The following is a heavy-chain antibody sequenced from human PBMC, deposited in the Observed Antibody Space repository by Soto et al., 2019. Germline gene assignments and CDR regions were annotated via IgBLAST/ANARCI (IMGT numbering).Heavy chain of an antibody. D-gene: IGHD6-6*01. CDR2: IYYSGST. J-gene: IGHJ5*02. CDR3: ARVGLDSSSSAPNWFDP. CDR1: GGYY. Sequence: GGYYWSWIRQHPGKGLEWIGYIYYSGSTYYNPSLKSRVTISVDTSKNQFSLKLSSVTAADTAVYYCARVGLDSSSSAPNWFDPWGQGTLVTVSS. V-gene: IGHV4-31*02.